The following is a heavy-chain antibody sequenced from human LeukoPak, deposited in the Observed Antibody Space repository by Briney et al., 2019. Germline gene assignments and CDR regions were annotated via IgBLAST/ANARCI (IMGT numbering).Heavy chain of an antibody. V-gene: IGHV1-2*06. CDR3: ARVVYSYGDWFDP. Sequence: GASVKDSCKSSGYTFTGYYMHWVRQAPGQGLEWMGRINPNSGDTNYSQKFQRRVTMTRDTYISTAYMELSRLRSDDTAVYYCARVVYSYGDWFDPWGQGTLVTVSS. CDR1: GYTFTGYY. J-gene: IGHJ5*02. D-gene: IGHD5-18*01. CDR2: INPNSGDT.